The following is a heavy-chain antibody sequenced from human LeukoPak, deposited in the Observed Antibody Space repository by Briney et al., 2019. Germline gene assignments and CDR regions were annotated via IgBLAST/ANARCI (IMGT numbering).Heavy chain of an antibody. CDR1: GNSISSGYY. D-gene: IGHD3-10*01. CDR3: ARKGRGPYGSVNGYFDY. V-gene: IGHV4-38-2*02. Sequence: KASETLPLTCTVSGNSISSGYYWGWIRQPPGKGLEWIGIIYHTGTTYYNSSLKSRVTISVDTSKNQFSLKLNFVTAADTAVYYCARKGRGPYGSVNGYFDYWGQGTLVTVSS. CDR2: IYHTGTT. J-gene: IGHJ4*02.